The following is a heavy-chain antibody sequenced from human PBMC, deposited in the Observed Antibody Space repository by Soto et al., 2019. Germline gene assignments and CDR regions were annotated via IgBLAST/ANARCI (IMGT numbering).Heavy chain of an antibody. CDR3: ARVLYYGSGSYSPYGMDV. Sequence: QVQLVQSGAEVKKPGSSVKVSCKTSGVSFNNNGIGWVRQAPGHGLEWMGGVSPPFRTSNYARKFHGRIPITADASTGTVNMEVSSLTSEDTAQYYCARVLYYGSGSYSPYGMDVWGQGTTVTVSS. CDR2: VSPPFRTS. J-gene: IGHJ6*02. CDR1: GVSFNNNG. D-gene: IGHD3-10*01. V-gene: IGHV1-69*01.